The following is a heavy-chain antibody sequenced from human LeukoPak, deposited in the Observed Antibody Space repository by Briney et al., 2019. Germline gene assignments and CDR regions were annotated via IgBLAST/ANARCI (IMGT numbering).Heavy chain of an antibody. J-gene: IGHJ6*03. D-gene: IGHD3-22*01. CDR2: IYNSGST. CDR3: ARVRGYRGYYYYYMDA. CDR1: GYSISSGYY. Sequence: PSETLSLTCTVSGYSISSGYYWGWIRQSPGKGLEWIGSIYNSGSTYYNPSLKSRVTISIDTSKNQFSLKLSSVTAADTAVYYCARVRGYRGYYYYYMDAWGKGTTVTVSS. V-gene: IGHV4-38-2*02.